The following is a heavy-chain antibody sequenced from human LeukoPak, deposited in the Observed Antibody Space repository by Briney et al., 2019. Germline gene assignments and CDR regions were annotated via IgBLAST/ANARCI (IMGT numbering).Heavy chain of an antibody. D-gene: IGHD4-11*01. CDR3: ARALYSNYVRALYYFDF. J-gene: IGHJ4*02. CDR2: ISTYDGNT. Sequence: ASVKVSCKASGYTFITYGITWVRQAPGQGLEWRGGISTYDGNTNYAQKFQGRVTMTTDTSTSTAYMELRSLRSDDTAVYYCARALYSNYVRALYYFDFWGQGMLVTVSS. CDR1: GYTFITYG. V-gene: IGHV1-18*01.